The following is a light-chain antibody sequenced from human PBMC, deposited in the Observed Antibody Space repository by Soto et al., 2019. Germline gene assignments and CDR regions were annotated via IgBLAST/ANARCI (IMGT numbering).Light chain of an antibody. CDR2: EVS. Sequence: QSALTQPASVSGSPGQSITLSCTGTSSDVGGYNYVSWYQQHPGKAPKLMIYEVSNRPSGVSNRFSGSKSGNTASLTISGLQAEDEADYYCSSYTSSSTPYVFGPGTKLTVL. V-gene: IGLV2-14*01. J-gene: IGLJ1*01. CDR1: SSDVGGYNY. CDR3: SSYTSSSTPYV.